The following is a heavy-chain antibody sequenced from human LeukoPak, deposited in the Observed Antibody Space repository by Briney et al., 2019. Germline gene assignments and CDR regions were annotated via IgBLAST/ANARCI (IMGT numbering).Heavy chain of an antibody. CDR3: ARGEYYDSSDY. J-gene: IGHJ4*02. CDR2: IYYSGST. CDR1: GGSISSYY. D-gene: IGHD3-22*01. V-gene: IGHV4-59*01. Sequence: SETLSLTCTVSGGSISSYYWSWIRQPPGKGLEWIGYIYYSGSTNYNPSLKSRVTISVDTSKNQFSLKLSSVTAADTAVYYCARGEYYDSSDYWGQGTLVTVSS.